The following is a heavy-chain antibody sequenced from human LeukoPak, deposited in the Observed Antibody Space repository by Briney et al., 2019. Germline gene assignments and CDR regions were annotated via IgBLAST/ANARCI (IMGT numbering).Heavy chain of an antibody. V-gene: IGHV3-11*04. Sequence: GGSLRLSCAASGFTFSDYYMSWIRQAPGKGLEWVSYISSSGSTIYYADSVKGRFTISRDNAKNSLYLQMNSLRDEDTAVYYCARTSASRWYIGAFDYWGLGTLVTVSS. J-gene: IGHJ4*02. CDR1: GFTFSDYY. CDR3: ARTSASRWYIGAFDY. D-gene: IGHD6-13*01. CDR2: ISSSGSTI.